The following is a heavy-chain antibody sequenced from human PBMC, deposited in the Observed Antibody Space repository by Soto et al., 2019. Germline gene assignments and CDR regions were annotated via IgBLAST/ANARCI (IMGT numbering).Heavy chain of an antibody. CDR3: VRSSGWYSPDY. V-gene: IGHV3-74*01. CDR1: GFTFSNHW. CDR2: INSDGGTT. Sequence: EVQLVESGGGLVQPGGSLRLSCAAAGFTFSNHWMHWVRQAPGKGLVWVSRINSDGGTTSYAESVKGRFTISRDNAKNTRYLQINSLRADDTAVYYCVRSSGWYSPDYWGQGTLVTVSS. D-gene: IGHD6-19*01. J-gene: IGHJ4*02.